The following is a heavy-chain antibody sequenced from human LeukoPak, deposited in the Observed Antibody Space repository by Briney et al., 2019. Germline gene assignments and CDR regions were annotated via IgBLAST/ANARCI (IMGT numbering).Heavy chain of an antibody. Sequence: SETLSLTCTVSGGSISSSSYYWGWIRQPPGKGLEWIGSIYYSGSTYYNPSLKSRVTTSVDTSKNQFSLKLSSVTAADTAVYYCARHHYYGSGKTDYWGQGTLVTVSS. CDR3: ARHHYYGSGKTDY. CDR2: IYYSGST. CDR1: GGSISSSSYY. D-gene: IGHD3-10*01. V-gene: IGHV4-39*01. J-gene: IGHJ4*02.